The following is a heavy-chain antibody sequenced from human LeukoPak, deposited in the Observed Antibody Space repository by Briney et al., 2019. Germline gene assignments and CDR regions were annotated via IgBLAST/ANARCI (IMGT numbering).Heavy chain of an antibody. CDR1: GFTFSSYS. CDR2: ISTSSSYM. Sequence: GGSLRLSCAASGFTFSSYSMNWVRQAPGKGLEWVSSISTSSSYMYYADSVKGRFTISRDNAKNSLYLQMNSLRAEDTAVYYCAKYGTYGDYPFDYWGQGTLVTVSS. CDR3: AKYGTYGDYPFDY. D-gene: IGHD4-17*01. J-gene: IGHJ4*02. V-gene: IGHV3-21*04.